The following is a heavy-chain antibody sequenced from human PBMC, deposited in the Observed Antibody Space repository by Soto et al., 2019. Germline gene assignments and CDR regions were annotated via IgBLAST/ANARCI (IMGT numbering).Heavy chain of an antibody. V-gene: IGHV4-34*01. CDR3: AVRDYSSSSFYYYYYAIDV. J-gene: IGHJ6*02. Sequence: PSETLSLTCAVSGGSFSDYYWTWIRQPPGKGLEWIGEIDHSGGTNYNPSLKSRVSISVDTSKNHFSLKLTSVTAADTAVYYCAVRDYSSSSFYYYYYAIDVWGQGTTVTVSS. D-gene: IGHD6-6*01. CDR1: GGSFSDYY. CDR2: IDHSGGT.